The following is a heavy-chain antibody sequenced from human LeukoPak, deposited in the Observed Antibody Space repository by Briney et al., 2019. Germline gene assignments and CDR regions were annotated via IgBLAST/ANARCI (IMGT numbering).Heavy chain of an antibody. D-gene: IGHD2-2*01. V-gene: IGHV3-23*01. CDR2: ISGSGGST. J-gene: IGHJ6*02. CDR1: GFTFSSYA. CDR3: AKDIVVVPAAIEANYYYYGMDV. Sequence: GGSLRLSCAASGFTFSSYAMSWVRQAPGKGLEWVSAISGSGGSTYYADSVKGRFTISRDNSKNTLYLQMNSLRAEDTAVYYCAKDIVVVPAAIEANYYYYGMDVWGQGTTVTVSS.